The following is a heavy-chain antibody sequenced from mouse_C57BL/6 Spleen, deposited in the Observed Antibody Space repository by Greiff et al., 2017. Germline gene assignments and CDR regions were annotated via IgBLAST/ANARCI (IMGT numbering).Heavy chain of an antibody. J-gene: IGHJ4*01. Sequence: EVMLVESGGGLVQPKGSLKLSSAASGFSFNTYAMNWVRQAPGKGLEWVARIRSKSNNYATYYADSVKDRFTISRDDSESMLYLQMNNLKTEDTAMYYCVRKDYGSSYGYYAMDYWGQGTSVTVSS. V-gene: IGHV10-1*01. CDR2: IRSKSNNYAT. CDR1: GFSFNTYA. CDR3: VRKDYGSSYGYYAMDY. D-gene: IGHD1-1*01.